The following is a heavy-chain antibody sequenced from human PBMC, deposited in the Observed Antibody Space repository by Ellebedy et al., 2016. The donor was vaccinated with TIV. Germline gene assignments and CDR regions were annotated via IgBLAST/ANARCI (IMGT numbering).Heavy chain of an antibody. J-gene: IGHJ4*02. D-gene: IGHD1-1*01. V-gene: IGHV1-18*01. Sequence: AASVKVSCKASGYKFTNYGISWVRQAPGQGLEWMGWISTDRSNTDYAEKFRHRVTMTTDASTNTAYMELRSRRSDDTAMYYCARDWGWGPGRTGLDYWGQGTLVTVSS. CDR1: GYKFTNYG. CDR3: ARDWGWGPGRTGLDY. CDR2: ISTDRSNT.